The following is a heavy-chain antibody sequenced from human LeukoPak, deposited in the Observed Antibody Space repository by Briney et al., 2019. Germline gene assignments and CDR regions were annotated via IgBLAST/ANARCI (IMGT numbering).Heavy chain of an antibody. J-gene: IGHJ6*02. CDR3: ARDRHCVNGLCHNSPGMDV. D-gene: IGHD2-8*01. CDR2: IWFDGKNE. CDR1: GFTFSGYG. V-gene: IGHV3-33*01. Sequence: PGGSPRLSCAASGFTFSGYGMHWVRLAPGKGLEWVADIWFDGKNEHFAASVKGRFTISRDNSKKTMYLQINGLRAEDTAVYYCARDRHCVNGLCHNSPGMDVWGRGTTVTVSS.